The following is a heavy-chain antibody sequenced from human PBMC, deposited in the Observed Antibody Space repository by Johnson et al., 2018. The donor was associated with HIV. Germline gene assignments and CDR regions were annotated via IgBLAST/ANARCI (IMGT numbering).Heavy chain of an antibody. D-gene: IGHD4-17*01. CDR1: GLTFSSYA. CDR3: ARDVTKDAFDI. CDR2: ISYDGSNK. J-gene: IGHJ3*02. Sequence: QVQLVESGGGLIQPGGSLRLSCAASGLTFSSYAMHWVRQAPGKGLEWVAVISYDGSNKYYADSVKGRFTMSRDNSKNTVYLQMNSLRAEDTAVYYCARDVTKDAFDIWGQGTMVTVSS. V-gene: IGHV3-30*04.